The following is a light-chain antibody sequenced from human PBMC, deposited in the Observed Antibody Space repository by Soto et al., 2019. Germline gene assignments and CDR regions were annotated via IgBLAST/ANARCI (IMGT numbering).Light chain of an antibody. J-gene: IGKJ1*01. CDR1: QSIRTY. CDR3: QQSYSTMAT. CDR2: AAS. Sequence: DFQMTQSPSSLSASIGDRVTITCRASQSIRTYLNWYQQKPGQAPQLLIYAASRLQSGVPSRFSGSGSGTDFTLTISSLQAEDFATYYCQQSYSTMATFGQGTKVEIK. V-gene: IGKV1-39*01.